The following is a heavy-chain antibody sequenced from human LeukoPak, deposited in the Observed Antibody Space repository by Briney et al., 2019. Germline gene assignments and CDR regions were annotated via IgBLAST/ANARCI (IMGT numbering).Heavy chain of an antibody. CDR2: IIPMFGTA. CDR1: GGTFSSYA. CDR3: ARSPHYYDSSGYYYFDY. V-gene: IGHV1-69*05. Sequence: ASVKVSCKASGGTFSSYAISWVRQGPGQGLEWMGGIIPMFGTANYAQKSQGRVTITTDESTSTAYMELSSMRSEDTAVYYCARSPHYYDSSGYYYFDYWGQGTLVTVSS. D-gene: IGHD3-22*01. J-gene: IGHJ4*02.